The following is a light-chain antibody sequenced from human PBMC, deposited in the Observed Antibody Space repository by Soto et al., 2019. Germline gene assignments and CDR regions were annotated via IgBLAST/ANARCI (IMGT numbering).Light chain of an antibody. Sequence: DIQMTQSPSTLSASVGDRVTITCRTSQSISNWLAWYQQNPGKAPKLLIYGASSLESGVPSRFSGSGSGTEFTLTISSLQPDDCATYYCQQYNTYSRTFCQGTKV. CDR2: GAS. J-gene: IGKJ1*01. CDR3: QQYNTYSRT. V-gene: IGKV1-5*01. CDR1: QSISNW.